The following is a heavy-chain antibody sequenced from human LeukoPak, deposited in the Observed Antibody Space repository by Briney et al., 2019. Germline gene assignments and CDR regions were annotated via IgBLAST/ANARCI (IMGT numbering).Heavy chain of an antibody. J-gene: IGHJ4*02. V-gene: IGHV4-4*07. CDR3: ARRELLRPFDY. CDR1: GGSISSYY. D-gene: IGHD1-26*01. Sequence: SETLSLTCTVSGGSISSYYWSWIRQPAGKGLEWIGRIYTSGSTKYNPSLKSRVTMSVDTSKNQFSLKLRSVTAADTAMYYCARRELLRPFDYWGQGTLVTVSS. CDR2: IYTSGST.